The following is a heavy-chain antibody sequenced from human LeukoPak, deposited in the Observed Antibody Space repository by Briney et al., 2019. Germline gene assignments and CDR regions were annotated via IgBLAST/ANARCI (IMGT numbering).Heavy chain of an antibody. CDR2: INSDGSST. CDR3: ARDESAWYFDL. D-gene: IGHD3-3*01. CDR1: GFTFSSYT. J-gene: IGHJ2*01. V-gene: IGHV3-74*01. Sequence: PGGSLRLSCAASGFTFSSYTMKWVRQAPGKGLVWVSRINSDGSSTSYADSVKGRFTISRDNAKNTLYLQMNSLRAEDTAVYYCARDESAWYFDLWGRGTLVTVSS.